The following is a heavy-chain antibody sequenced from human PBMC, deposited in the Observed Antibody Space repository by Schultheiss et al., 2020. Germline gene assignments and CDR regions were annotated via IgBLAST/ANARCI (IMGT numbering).Heavy chain of an antibody. Sequence: GESLKISCAASGFTFSNYGMHWVRQAPGKGLEWVAVISHDENNKYYADSVKGRFTISRDNAKNSLYLQMNSLRAEDTAVYYCARDRGYSVGWFDPWGQGTLVTVSS. CDR2: ISHDENNK. J-gene: IGHJ5*02. CDR1: GFTFSNYG. D-gene: IGHD2-15*01. V-gene: IGHV3-30*03. CDR3: ARDRGYSVGWFDP.